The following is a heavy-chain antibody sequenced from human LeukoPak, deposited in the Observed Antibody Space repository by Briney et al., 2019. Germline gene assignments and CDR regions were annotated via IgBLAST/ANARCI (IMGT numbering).Heavy chain of an antibody. V-gene: IGHV4-39*07. CDR1: GGSISSSSYY. D-gene: IGHD5-18*01. J-gene: IGHJ4*02. CDR3: AREGHTDSYGGGFDY. Sequence: SETLSLTCTVSGGSISSSSYYWGWIRQPPGKGLEWIGSIYYSGSTNYNPSLKSRVTISVDTSKNQFSLKLSSVTAADTAVYYCAREGHTDSYGGGFDYWGQGTLVTVSS. CDR2: IYYSGST.